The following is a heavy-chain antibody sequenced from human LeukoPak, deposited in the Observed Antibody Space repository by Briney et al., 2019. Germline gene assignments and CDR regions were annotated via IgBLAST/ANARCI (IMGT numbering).Heavy chain of an antibody. Sequence: SETLSLTYTASGYSISSGYLWCGSRQPPGRVLEWIGIIYHGGSTYYNPSLKSRVTISVDTSKNQLSLKLSSLTAEDTAVYYCARHGKDNYYDSSGYSNWIDYWGQGTLVTVSS. CDR3: ARHGKDNYYDSSGYSNWIDY. D-gene: IGHD3-22*01. J-gene: IGHJ4*02. V-gene: IGHV4-38-2*02. CDR1: GYSISSGYL. CDR2: IYHGGST.